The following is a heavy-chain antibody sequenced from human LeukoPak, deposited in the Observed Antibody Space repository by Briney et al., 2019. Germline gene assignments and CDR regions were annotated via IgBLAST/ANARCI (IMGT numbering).Heavy chain of an antibody. CDR1: GYTFTSYG. V-gene: IGHV1-18*01. CDR3: ARVSINDYALIY. D-gene: IGHD4-17*01. Sequence: GASVEVSCKASGYTFTSYGISWVRRAPGQGLEWMGWISAYNGNTNYAQKLQGRVTMTTDTSTSTAYMELRSLRSDDTAVYYCARVSINDYALIYWGQGTLVTVSS. CDR2: ISAYNGNT. J-gene: IGHJ4*02.